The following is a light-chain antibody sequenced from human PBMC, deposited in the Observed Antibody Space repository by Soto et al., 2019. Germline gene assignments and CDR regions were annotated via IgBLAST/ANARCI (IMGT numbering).Light chain of an antibody. CDR1: QSVSSY. CDR2: DAS. V-gene: IGKV3-11*01. CDR3: QQRSNGPPIT. J-gene: IGKJ5*01. Sequence: EIVLTQYPATLSLTPGERATLSCRASQSVSSYLAWYQQKPGQAPRLLIYDASNRATGIPARFSGSGSGTDFTLTISSLEPEDFAVYYCQQRSNGPPITFGQGTRLEF.